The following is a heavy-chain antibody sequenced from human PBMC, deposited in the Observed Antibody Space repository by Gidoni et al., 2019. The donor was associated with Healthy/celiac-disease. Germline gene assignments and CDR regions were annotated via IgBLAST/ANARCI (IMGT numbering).Heavy chain of an antibody. V-gene: IGHV4-34*01. J-gene: IGHJ5*02. CDR2: INHSGST. D-gene: IGHD6-6*01. CDR3: ARGGLRIAARPGRYNWFDP. CDR1: GGSFSGYY. Sequence: QVQLQQWGAGLLKPSETLSLTCAVYGGSFSGYYWSWIRQPPGNGLEWIGEINHSGSTNYNPSLKSRVTISVDTSKNQFSLKLSSVTAADTAVYYCARGGLRIAARPGRYNWFDPWGQGTLVTVSS.